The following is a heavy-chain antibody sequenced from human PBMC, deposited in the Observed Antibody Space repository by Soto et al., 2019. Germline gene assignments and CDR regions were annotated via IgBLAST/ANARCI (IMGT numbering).Heavy chain of an antibody. CDR3: ARSYISSSYWFDP. D-gene: IGHD6-6*01. J-gene: IGHJ5*02. CDR1: GYTFITYF. Sequence: ASVKVSCKASGYTFITYFMHWVRQAPGQGLEWMGVINPSRGTTTYAQKFQDRVTMTRDTSASTVYMELSSLRSEDTAMYYCARSYISSSYWFDPWGQGTLVTAPQ. CDR2: INPSRGTT. V-gene: IGHV1-46*03.